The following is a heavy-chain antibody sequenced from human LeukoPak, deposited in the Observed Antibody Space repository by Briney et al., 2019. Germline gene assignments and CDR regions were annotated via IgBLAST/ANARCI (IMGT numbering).Heavy chain of an antibody. D-gene: IGHD3-22*01. CDR2: IYYSGST. CDR3: ARDRGTYYYDSSGSPGGAFDI. CDR1: GGSISSGGYY. J-gene: IGHJ3*02. Sequence: PSETLSLTRTVSGGSISSGGYYWSWIRQHPGKGLEWIGYIYYSGSTYYNPSLKSRVTISVDTSKNQFSLKLSSVTAADTAVYYCARDRGTYYYDSSGSPGGAFDIWGQGTMVTVSS. V-gene: IGHV4-31*03.